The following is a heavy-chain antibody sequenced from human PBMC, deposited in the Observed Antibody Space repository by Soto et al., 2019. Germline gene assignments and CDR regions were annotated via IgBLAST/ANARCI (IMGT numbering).Heavy chain of an antibody. CDR1: GFTFSSYA. V-gene: IGHV3-30-3*01. J-gene: IGHJ4*02. CDR3: ATPGDMIVVVPPYFDY. CDR2: ISYDGSNK. Sequence: GGSLRLSCAASGFTFSSYAMHWVRQAPGKGLEWVAVISYDGSNKYYADSVKGRFTISRDNSKNTLYLQMNSLRAEDTAVYYCATPGDMIVVVPPYFDYWGQGTLVTVSS. D-gene: IGHD3-22*01.